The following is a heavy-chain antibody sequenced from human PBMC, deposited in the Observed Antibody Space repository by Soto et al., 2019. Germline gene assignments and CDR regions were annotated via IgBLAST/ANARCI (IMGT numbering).Heavy chain of an antibody. CDR3: ARDLGVMAYYYYGMDV. J-gene: IGHJ6*02. D-gene: IGHD2-21*01. CDR1: GGSISSYY. CDR2: IYYNGNT. V-gene: IGHV4-59*01. Sequence: SETLSLTCTVSGGSISSYYWSWIRQPPGKGLEWIGYIYYNGNTNYNPSLKSRVTISVDTSKNQFSLKLSSVTAADTAVYYCARDLGVMAYYYYGMDVWGQGTTVTVS.